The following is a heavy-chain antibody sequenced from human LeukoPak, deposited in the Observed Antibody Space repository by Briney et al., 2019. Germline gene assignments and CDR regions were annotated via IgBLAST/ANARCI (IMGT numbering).Heavy chain of an antibody. CDR2: IYYSGST. CDR1: GGSISSHY. J-gene: IGHJ4*02. V-gene: IGHV4-59*11. Sequence: PSETLSLTCTVSGGSISSHYWSWIRQPPGKELEWIGYIYYSGSTNYNPSLKSRVTISVDTSKNQFSLKLSSMTAAGTAVYYCARAYYFDYWGQGTLVTVSS. CDR3: ARAYYFDY.